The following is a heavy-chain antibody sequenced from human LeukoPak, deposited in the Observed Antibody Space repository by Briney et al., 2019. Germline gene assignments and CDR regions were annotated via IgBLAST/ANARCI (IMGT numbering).Heavy chain of an antibody. D-gene: IGHD7-27*01. CDR1: GGTFSSYA. CDR2: IIPTLGIA. V-gene: IGHV1-69*04. Sequence: WASVKVSCKASGGTFSSYAISWVRQAPGQGLEWMGRIIPTLGIANYAQKFQGRVTITADKSTSTAYMELSSLRSEDTAVYYCARDRGELGTDFDYWGQGTLVTVSS. J-gene: IGHJ4*02. CDR3: ARDRGELGTDFDY.